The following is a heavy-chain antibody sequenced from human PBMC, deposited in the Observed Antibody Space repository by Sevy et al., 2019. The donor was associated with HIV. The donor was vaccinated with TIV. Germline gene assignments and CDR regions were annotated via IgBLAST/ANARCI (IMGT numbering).Heavy chain of an antibody. Sequence: GGSLRLSCVVSGFDIRSNYMSWVRQAPGKGLEWVSHFYSGGTAYYADSVKGGFSFSRDDSKNTEFLQMRSLRVEDSAVYYCASEYCSRGSCFFDYWGQGIQVTVSS. J-gene: IGHJ4*02. CDR3: ASEYCSRGSCFFDY. V-gene: IGHV3-53*01. D-gene: IGHD2-15*01. CDR1: GFDIRSNY. CDR2: FYSGGTA.